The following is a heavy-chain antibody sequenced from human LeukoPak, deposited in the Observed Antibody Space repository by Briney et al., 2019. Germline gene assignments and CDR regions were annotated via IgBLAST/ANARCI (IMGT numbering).Heavy chain of an antibody. Sequence: GASVKVSCKASGYTFTSYYMHWVRQAPGQGLEWMGWINPNNGDTHYAQKFLGRVTMTRDTSIRTAYMEVSRLIFDDTAMYYCARDEGSGHYGRFDPWGQGTLVTVSS. CDR1: GYTFTSYY. V-gene: IGHV1-2*02. CDR2: INPNNGDT. J-gene: IGHJ5*02. CDR3: ARDEGSGHYGRFDP. D-gene: IGHD4-17*01.